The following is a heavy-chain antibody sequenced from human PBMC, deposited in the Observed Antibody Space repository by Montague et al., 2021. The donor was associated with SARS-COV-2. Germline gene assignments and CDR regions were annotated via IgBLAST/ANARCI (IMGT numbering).Heavy chain of an antibody. D-gene: IGHD3-3*01. Sequence: SETRSLTCTVSGGSISSSSYFWGWIRQPPGKGLEWIGSINYSGSTYYNPSLKSRVTISVDTSKNQFSLKLSSVTAADTAVFYCARKTSRGLTIFGVVTASYCFDYWGQGTLVTVSS. CDR1: GGSISSSSYF. CDR3: ARKTSRGLTIFGVVTASYCFDY. J-gene: IGHJ4*02. CDR2: INYSGST. V-gene: IGHV4-39*01.